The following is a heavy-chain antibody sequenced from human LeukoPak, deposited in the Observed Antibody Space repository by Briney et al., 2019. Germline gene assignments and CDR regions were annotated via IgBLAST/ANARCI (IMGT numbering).Heavy chain of an antibody. V-gene: IGHV4-34*01. J-gene: IGHJ6*03. D-gene: IGHD6-6*01. Sequence: SETLSLTCAVYGGSFSGYYWSWIRQPPGKGLEWIGEINHSGSTNYNPSLKSRVTISVDTSKNQFSLKLSSVTAADTAVYYCARRQAARHYYYYYYYMDVWGKGTTVTVSS. CDR2: INHSGST. CDR3: ARRQAARHYYYYYYYMDV. CDR1: GGSFSGYY.